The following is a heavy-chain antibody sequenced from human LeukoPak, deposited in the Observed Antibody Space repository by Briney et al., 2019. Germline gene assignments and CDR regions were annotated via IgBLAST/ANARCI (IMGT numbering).Heavy chain of an antibody. D-gene: IGHD6-19*01. CDR3: ARDSGAVAGASQVDY. V-gene: IGHV1-24*01. CDR1: GYTLTELS. J-gene: IGHJ4*02. CDR2: FDPEDGET. Sequence: GASVKVSCKVSGYTLTELSMHWVRQAPGKGLEWMGGFDPEDGETIYAQKFQGRVTMTEDTSTDTAYMELSSLRSEDTAVYYCARDSGAVAGASQVDYWGQGTLVTVSS.